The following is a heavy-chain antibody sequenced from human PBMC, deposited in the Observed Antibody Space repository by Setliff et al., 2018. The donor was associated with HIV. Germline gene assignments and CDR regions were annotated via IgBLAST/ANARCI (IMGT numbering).Heavy chain of an antibody. J-gene: IGHJ4*02. CDR3: ARSYYYDSSVGY. Sequence: GGSLRLSCAASGFTFSSYSMSWIRRAPGKGLEWVSYISSSGSTIYYADSVKGRFTISRDNAKNSLYLQMNSLRAEDTAVYYCARSYYYDSSVGYWGQGTLVTVSS. D-gene: IGHD3-22*01. CDR2: ISSSGSTI. V-gene: IGHV3-48*04. CDR1: GFTFSSYS.